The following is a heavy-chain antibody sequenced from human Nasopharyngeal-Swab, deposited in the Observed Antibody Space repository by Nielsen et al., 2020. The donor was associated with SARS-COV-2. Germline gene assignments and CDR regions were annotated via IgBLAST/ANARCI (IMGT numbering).Heavy chain of an antibody. CDR1: GLRFGTYW. Sequence: GGSLRLSCAASGLRFGTYWIHWVRQAPGEGRMWDSQINDDGSSTNYADSVKGRFTLSRDNTKNTLYLQMHSLRAEDTAVYFCTRNLRYFDWFDYWGQGTLVTVSS. CDR3: TRNLRYFDWFDY. CDR2: INDDGSST. V-gene: IGHV3-74*01. J-gene: IGHJ5*01. D-gene: IGHD4-17*01.